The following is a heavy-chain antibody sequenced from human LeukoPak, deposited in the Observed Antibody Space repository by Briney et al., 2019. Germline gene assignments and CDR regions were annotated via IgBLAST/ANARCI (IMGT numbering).Heavy chain of an antibody. CDR3: ARTPGYCSGGNCYRYFQN. D-gene: IGHD2-15*01. J-gene: IGHJ1*01. CDR2: ISHDGSTA. Sequence: GGSLRLSCAASGFTFSTYSMDWVRQTPGKGLEWISYISHDGSTAYYADSVRGRFTISRDNAKNSLYLQMNSLRAEDTAVYYCARTPGYCSGGNCYRYFQNWGQGTLVTVSS. V-gene: IGHV3-48*01. CDR1: GFTFSTYS.